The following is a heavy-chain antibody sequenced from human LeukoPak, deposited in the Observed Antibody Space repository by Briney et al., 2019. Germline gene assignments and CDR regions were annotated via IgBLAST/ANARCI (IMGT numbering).Heavy chain of an antibody. V-gene: IGHV4-34*01. J-gene: IGHJ4*02. CDR1: GGSFSGYY. CDR3: ARGHRYPGSDY. D-gene: IGHD2-2*02. Sequence: SKTLSLTCAVYGGSFSGYYWSWIRQPPGKGLEWIGEINHSGSTNYNPSLKSRVTISVDTSKNQFSLKLSSVTAADTAVYYCARGHRYPGSDYWGQGTLVTVSS. CDR2: INHSGST.